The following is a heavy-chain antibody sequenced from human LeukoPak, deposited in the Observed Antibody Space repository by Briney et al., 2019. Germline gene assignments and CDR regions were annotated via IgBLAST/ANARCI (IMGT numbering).Heavy chain of an antibody. D-gene: IGHD5-18*01. CDR3: APYRQVLLPFES. Sequence: GGSLRLSCAASGGTFSTFAMIWVRQPPGKGLEWVSGIFPSGGEIHYADSVRGGFTISRENSKSTLSMQMNSLRAEDTAISSCAPYRQVLLPFESWGQGTLVTVSS. CDR2: IFPSGGEI. J-gene: IGHJ4*02. CDR1: GGTFSTFA. V-gene: IGHV3-23*01.